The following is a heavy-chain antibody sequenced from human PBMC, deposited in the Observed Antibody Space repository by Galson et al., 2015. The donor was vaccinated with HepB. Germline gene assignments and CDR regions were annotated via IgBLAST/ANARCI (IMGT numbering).Heavy chain of an antibody. Sequence: SLRLSCAASGFTFSSYGMHWVRQAPGKGLEWVAVISYDGSNKYYADSVKGRFTISRDNTKNTLYLQMNSLRVEDTAVYYCAKDHVAVAGTGGVDYWGQGTLVTVSS. CDR3: AKDHVAVAGTGGVDY. V-gene: IGHV3-30*18. CDR2: ISYDGSNK. J-gene: IGHJ4*02. D-gene: IGHD6-19*01. CDR1: GFTFSSYG.